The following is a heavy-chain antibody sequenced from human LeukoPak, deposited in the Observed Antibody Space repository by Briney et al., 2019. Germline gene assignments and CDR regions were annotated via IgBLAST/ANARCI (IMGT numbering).Heavy chain of an antibody. CDR3: ARDLGYCSSTSCRYFDY. V-gene: IGHV4-31*03. J-gene: IGHJ4*02. Sequence: PSETLCLSCTVSGGSISSGGYYWSWIRQHPGKGLEWIGYIYYSGSTYYNPSLKSRVTISVDTSKNQFSLKLSSVTAADTAVYYCARDLGYCSSTSCRYFDYWGQGTLVTVSS. CDR1: GGSISSGGYY. D-gene: IGHD2-2*01. CDR2: IYYSGST.